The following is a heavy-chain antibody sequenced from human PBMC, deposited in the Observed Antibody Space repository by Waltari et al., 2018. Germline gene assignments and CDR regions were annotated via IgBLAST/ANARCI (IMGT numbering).Heavy chain of an antibody. CDR1: GFTFSSYA. D-gene: IGHD2-2*01. J-gene: IGHJ6*02. CDR3: AKGGKGYCSSTSEPRCYYGMDV. V-gene: IGHV3-23*01. Sequence: EVQLLESGGGLVQPGGYLRLSCAASGFTFSSYAMSWVRQAPGKGLEWVSAISGSGGSTYYADSVKGRFTISRDNSKNTLYLQMNSLRAEDTAVYYCAKGGKGYCSSTSEPRCYYGMDVWGQGTTVTVSS. CDR2: ISGSGGST.